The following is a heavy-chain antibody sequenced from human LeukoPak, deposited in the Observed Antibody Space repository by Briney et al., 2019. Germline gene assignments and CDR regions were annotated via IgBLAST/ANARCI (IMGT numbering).Heavy chain of an antibody. J-gene: IGHJ4*02. D-gene: IGHD5-18*01. Sequence: PSETLSLTCAVYGGSFSGYYWSWIRQPPGKGLEWIGEINHSGSTNYNPSLKSRVTISVDTSKNQFSLKLSSVTAADTAVYYCASAGRAASRYSYGYYFDYWGQGTLVTVSS. V-gene: IGHV4-34*01. CDR2: INHSGST. CDR1: GGSFSGYY. CDR3: ASAGRAASRYSYGYYFDY.